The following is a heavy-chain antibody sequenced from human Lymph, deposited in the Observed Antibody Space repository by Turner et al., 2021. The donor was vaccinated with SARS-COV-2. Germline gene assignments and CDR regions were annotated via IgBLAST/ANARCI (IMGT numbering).Heavy chain of an antibody. J-gene: IGHJ6*02. CDR3: ARDVERYNDFWSGYAGGYGMDF. D-gene: IGHD3-3*01. Sequence: QVQLVQSGAEVKKPGTSATVSCKASGSTFLGSYMHWVRQAPGQGLEWMGWINPNSGGTNYAQKFQGRVTMTRDTSISAAYMELSRLRSDDTAVYYCARDVERYNDFWSGYAGGYGMDFWGQGTTVTVSS. CDR2: INPNSGGT. V-gene: IGHV1-2*02. CDR1: GSTFLGSY.